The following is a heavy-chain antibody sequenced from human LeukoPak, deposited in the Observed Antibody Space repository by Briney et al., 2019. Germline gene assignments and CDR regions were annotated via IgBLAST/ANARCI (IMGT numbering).Heavy chain of an antibody. V-gene: IGHV1-18*03. J-gene: IGHJ3*02. CDR3: ARPLYYDILTGYSADAFDI. D-gene: IGHD3-9*01. Sequence: ASVKVSCKASGYTFTSYGISWVRQAPGQGLEWMGWISAYNGNTNYAQKLQGRVTMTTDTSTSTAYMELRSLRSDDMAVYYCARPLYYDILTGYSADAFDIWGQGTMVTVSS. CDR1: GYTFTSYG. CDR2: ISAYNGNT.